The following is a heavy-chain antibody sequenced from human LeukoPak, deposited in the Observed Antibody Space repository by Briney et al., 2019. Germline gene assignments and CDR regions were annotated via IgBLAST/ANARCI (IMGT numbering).Heavy chain of an antibody. J-gene: IGHJ4*02. V-gene: IGHV3-7*01. CDR2: IKQDGSEK. CDR3: ARSRSGSGSYRFDY. CDR1: GFTFSSYW. Sequence: GGSLRLSCAASGFTFSSYWMSWVRQAPGKGLEWVANIKQDGSEKYYMDSVKGRFTISRDNAKNSLYLQMNSLRAEDTAVYYCARSRSGSGSYRFDYWGQGTLVTVSS. D-gene: IGHD3-10*01.